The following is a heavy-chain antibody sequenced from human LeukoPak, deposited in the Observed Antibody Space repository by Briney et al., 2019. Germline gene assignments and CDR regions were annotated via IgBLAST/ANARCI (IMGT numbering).Heavy chain of an antibody. CDR3: AREMLNYDSSGYYPY. D-gene: IGHD3-22*01. CDR2: ISYDGSNK. J-gene: IGHJ4*02. Sequence: PGGSLRLSCAASGFTFSSYGMHWVRQAPGKGLEWVAVISYDGSNKYYADSVKGRFTISRDNSKNTLYLQMNSLRAEDTAVYYCAREMLNYDSSGYYPYWGQGTLVTVSS. V-gene: IGHV3-30*19. CDR1: GFTFSSYG.